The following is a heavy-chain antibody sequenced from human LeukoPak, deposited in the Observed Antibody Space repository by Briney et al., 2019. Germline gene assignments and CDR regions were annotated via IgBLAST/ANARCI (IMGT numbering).Heavy chain of an antibody. CDR3: AREVATFRYFDY. CDR2: ISYDGSNK. D-gene: IGHD5-12*01. CDR1: GFTFSSYA. V-gene: IGHV3-30*04. J-gene: IGHJ4*02. Sequence: GGSLRLSCAASGFTFSSYAMHWVRQAPGKGLEWVAVISYDGSNKYYADSVKGRFTISRDNSKNTLYLQMNSLRAEDTAVYYCAREVATFRYFDYWGQGTLVTASS.